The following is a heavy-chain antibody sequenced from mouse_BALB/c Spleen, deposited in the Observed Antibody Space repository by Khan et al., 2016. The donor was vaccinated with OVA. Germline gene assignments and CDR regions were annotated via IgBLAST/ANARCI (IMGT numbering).Heavy chain of an antibody. CDR3: ASGYGYGWYFDV. CDR1: GYTFTTAG. J-gene: IGHJ1*01. D-gene: IGHD2-2*01. CDR2: INTHSGVP. Sequence: QIQLVQSGPELKKPGETVRISCKASGYTFTTAGMQWVQKMPGKGLKWIGWINTHSGVPKDAEDFKGRFAFSLETSASTAYLQITNLKNEDTATYFCASGYGYGWYFDVWGAGTTSPSPQ. V-gene: IGHV9-4*02.